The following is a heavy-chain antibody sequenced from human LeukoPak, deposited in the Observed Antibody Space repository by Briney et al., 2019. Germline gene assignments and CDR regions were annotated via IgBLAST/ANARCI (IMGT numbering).Heavy chain of an antibody. J-gene: IGHJ4*02. Sequence: GGSLRLSCAASGFTFSSYWMSWVRQAPGKGLEWVAHIKQDGSEKYYVDSVQGRFTISRDNAKNSLYLQMNSLRAEDTAVYYCTRGSGYDRGFDYWGQGTLVTVSS. V-gene: IGHV3-7*05. CDR2: IKQDGSEK. D-gene: IGHD5-12*01. CDR3: TRGSGYDRGFDY. CDR1: GFTFSSYW.